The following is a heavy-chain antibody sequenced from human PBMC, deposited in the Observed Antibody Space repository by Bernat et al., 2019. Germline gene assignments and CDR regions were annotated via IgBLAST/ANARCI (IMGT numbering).Heavy chain of an antibody. Sequence: QVQLVESGGGVVQPGRSLRLSCAASGFTFSSYAMHWVRQAPGKGLEWVAVISYDGSNKYYADSVKGRFTISRDNSKNTLYLQMNSLRAEDTAVYYCAREGGDYGDPNYFDYWGQGTLVTVSS. CDR2: ISYDGSNK. J-gene: IGHJ4*02. CDR3: AREGGDYGDPNYFDY. CDR1: GFTFSSYA. V-gene: IGHV3-30-3*01. D-gene: IGHD4-17*01.